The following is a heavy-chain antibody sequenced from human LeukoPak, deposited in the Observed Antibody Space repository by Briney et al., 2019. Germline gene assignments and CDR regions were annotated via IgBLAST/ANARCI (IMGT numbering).Heavy chain of an antibody. V-gene: IGHV4-39*01. CDR3: ARDRACSNGVCSYFDY. D-gene: IGHD2-8*01. CDR2: IYYSGST. J-gene: IGHJ4*02. CDR1: GGSISRTTYY. Sequence: PSETLSLTCIVSGGSISRTTYYWGWIRQPPGKGLEWIGSIYYSGSTWYNPSLKSRVTVSADASKNQFSLKLTSVTAADTAVYYCARDRACSNGVCSYFDYWGQGTVVTVSS.